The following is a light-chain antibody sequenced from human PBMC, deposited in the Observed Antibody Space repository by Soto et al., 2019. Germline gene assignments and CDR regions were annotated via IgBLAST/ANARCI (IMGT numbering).Light chain of an antibody. V-gene: IGLV2-14*01. Sequence: QSVLTQPPSASGSPGQSVTISCTGTSSDIGGYNSVSWYQQHPGKAPRLMIYEVNKRPSGVSNRFSGSKSGNTASLTISGLQAEDEADYYCSSYTSSSTLVVFGGGTKLTVL. CDR1: SSDIGGYNS. J-gene: IGLJ2*01. CDR2: EVN. CDR3: SSYTSSSTLVV.